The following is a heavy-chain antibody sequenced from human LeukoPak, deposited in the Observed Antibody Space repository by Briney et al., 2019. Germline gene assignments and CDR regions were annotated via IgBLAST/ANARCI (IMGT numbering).Heavy chain of an antibody. CDR2: INPSADSS. D-gene: IGHD1-26*01. V-gene: IGHV1-46*01. J-gene: IGHJ3*02. CDR3: ARERVGASSAFDI. Sequence: ASVKVSCKASGYTFTSYYMHWVRQAPGQGLEWMGVINPSADSSSYTQKFQGRVSMTRDTSTSTVYMELSSLRSEDTAVYYCARERVGASSAFDIWGQGTMVTVSS. CDR1: GYTFTSYY.